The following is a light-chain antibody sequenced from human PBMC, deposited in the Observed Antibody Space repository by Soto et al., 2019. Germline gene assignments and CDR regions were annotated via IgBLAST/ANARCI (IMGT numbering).Light chain of an antibody. Sequence: QSALTQPRSVSGSPGQSVTISCTGTSSDVGTYNYVSWYQQHPGKAPKLFIFDVHKRPSGVPDRFSGSKSGNTASLTISGLQAEDEADYYCCSYAGSSMIIGGGTQLTVL. CDR2: DVH. V-gene: IGLV2-11*01. CDR1: SSDVGTYNY. J-gene: IGLJ7*01. CDR3: CSYAGSSMI.